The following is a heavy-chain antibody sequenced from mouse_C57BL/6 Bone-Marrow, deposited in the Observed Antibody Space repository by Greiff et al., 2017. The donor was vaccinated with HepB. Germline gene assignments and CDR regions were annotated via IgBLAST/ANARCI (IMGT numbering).Heavy chain of an antibody. Sequence: VKLMESGAELAKPGASVKLSCKASGYTFTSYWMHWVKQRPGQGLEWIGYINPSSGYTKYNQKFKDKATLTADKSSSTAYMQLSSLTYEDSAVYYCASPYGNYPAWFAYWGQGTLVTVSA. CDR1: GYTFTSYW. CDR2: INPSSGYT. J-gene: IGHJ3*01. CDR3: ASPYGNYPAWFAY. D-gene: IGHD2-1*01. V-gene: IGHV1-7*01.